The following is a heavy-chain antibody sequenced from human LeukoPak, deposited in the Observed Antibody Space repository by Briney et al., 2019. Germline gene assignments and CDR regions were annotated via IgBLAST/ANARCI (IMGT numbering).Heavy chain of an antibody. CDR1: GFTFSDYS. V-gene: IGHV3-21*01. CDR2: ISGDSTYI. Sequence: PGGSLRLSCASSGFTFSDYSMNWFRQAPGKGLEWVSSISGDSTYIFYADSVKGRFTISRENTKNLVYLQMNTLRAEDAAVYYCAKRTYSSSWYRSYYFDYWGQGTLVTVSS. D-gene: IGHD6-13*01. CDR3: AKRTYSSSWYRSYYFDY. J-gene: IGHJ4*02.